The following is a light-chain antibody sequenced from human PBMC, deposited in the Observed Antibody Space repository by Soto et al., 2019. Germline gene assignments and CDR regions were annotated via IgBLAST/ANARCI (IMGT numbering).Light chain of an antibody. CDR1: QSISTN. V-gene: IGKV3-15*01. CDR3: QQRSNWPRT. J-gene: IGKJ1*01. CDR2: GSS. Sequence: ETLMTQSPSTLPVSPGERATLSCRASQSISTNFSWYQQKPGHAPRLLIYGSSSRATGVPARFSGSGSATQFTLTISSLQSEYFAVYYCQQRSNWPRTFGQGTKVDI.